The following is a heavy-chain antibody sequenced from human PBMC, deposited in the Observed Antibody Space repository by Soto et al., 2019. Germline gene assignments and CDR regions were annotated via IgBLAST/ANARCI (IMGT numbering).Heavy chain of an antibody. D-gene: IGHD3-22*01. V-gene: IGHV3-74*01. CDR3: ASMAGAYYYDSSGYYDPLGY. J-gene: IGHJ4*02. Sequence: GGSLRLSCAASGFTFSSYWMHWVRQAPGKGLVWVSRINSDGSSTSYADSVKGRFTISRDNAKNTLYLQMNSLRAEDTAVYYCASMAGAYYYDSSGYYDPLGYWGQGTLVTVSS. CDR2: INSDGSST. CDR1: GFTFSSYW.